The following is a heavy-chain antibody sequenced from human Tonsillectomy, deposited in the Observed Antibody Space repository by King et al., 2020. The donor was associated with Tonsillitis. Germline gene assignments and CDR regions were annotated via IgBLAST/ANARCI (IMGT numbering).Heavy chain of an antibody. D-gene: IGHD2-15*01. J-gene: IGHJ5*02. CDR3: GRYEGGVFDP. Sequence: QLQESGPGLVKPSQTLSLTCTVSGGSISGGDCYWSWIRHFPGKGREWIGYISNSGNTYYNPSLKSRLTISVDTSKIQFSLKLTSVTAADTAVYYCGRYEGGVFDPWGQGTLVTVSS. CDR1: GGSISGGDCY. CDR2: ISNSGNT. V-gene: IGHV4-31*03.